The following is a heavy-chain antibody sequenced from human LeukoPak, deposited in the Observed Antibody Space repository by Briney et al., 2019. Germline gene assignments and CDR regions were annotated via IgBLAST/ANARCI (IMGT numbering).Heavy chain of an antibody. Sequence: GGSLRLSCAASGFTFSSYWMNWVRQAPGKGLEWVSSITTSSSDMYYADSVKGRFTISRDNAKNSLFPQMNSLRAEDTAVYYCARDWYTAERWTIYYSYYIDVWGKGTTVTVSS. CDR3: ARDWYTAERWTIYYSYYIDV. V-gene: IGHV3-21*01. D-gene: IGHD4-23*01. J-gene: IGHJ6*03. CDR2: ITTSSSDM. CDR1: GFTFSSYW.